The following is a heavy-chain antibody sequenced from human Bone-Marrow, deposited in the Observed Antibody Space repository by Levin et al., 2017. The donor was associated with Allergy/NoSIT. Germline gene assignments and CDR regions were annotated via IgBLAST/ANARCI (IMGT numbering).Heavy chain of an antibody. D-gene: IGHD2-15*01. J-gene: IGHJ6*03. Sequence: AASVKVSCKPSGGTFSSYAISWVRQAPGQGLEWMGGITPMYSTTNYAQKFQGRVTITADKATSTAYMEPSSLRSDDTAVYYCAREFLGYCSGGSCPGDYYYYMDVWGKGTTVTVSS. V-gene: IGHV1-69*06. CDR3: AREFLGYCSGGSCPGDYYYYMDV. CDR2: ITPMYSTT. CDR1: GGTFSSYA.